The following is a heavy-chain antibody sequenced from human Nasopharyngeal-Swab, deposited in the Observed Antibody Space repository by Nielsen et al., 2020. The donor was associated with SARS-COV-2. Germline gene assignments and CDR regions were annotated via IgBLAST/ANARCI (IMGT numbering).Heavy chain of an antibody. CDR3: ARVGRAGY. CDR2: IYYSGST. CDR1: GGTISSYY. J-gene: IGHJ4*02. Sequence: SEPLSLTCTVSGGTISSYYWSWIRQPPGKGLEWIGYIYYSGSTNYNPSLKSRVTISVDTSKNQFSLKLSSVTAADTAVYYCARVGRAGYWGQGTLVTVSS. V-gene: IGHV4-59*12.